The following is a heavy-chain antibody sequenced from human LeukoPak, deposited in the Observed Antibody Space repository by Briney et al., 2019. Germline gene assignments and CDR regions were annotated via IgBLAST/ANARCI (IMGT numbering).Heavy chain of an antibody. CDR2: INPSGGST. J-gene: IGHJ5*02. Sequence: ASVTVSFKASGYTFTSYYMHWVRQAPGQGLEWMGIINPSGGSTSYAQKFQGRVTMTRDTSTSTVYMELSSLRSEDTAVYYCARDPPIGRKGENWFDPWGQGTLVTVSS. D-gene: IGHD3-16*01. CDR1: GYTFTSYY. V-gene: IGHV1-46*01. CDR3: ARDPPIGRKGENWFDP.